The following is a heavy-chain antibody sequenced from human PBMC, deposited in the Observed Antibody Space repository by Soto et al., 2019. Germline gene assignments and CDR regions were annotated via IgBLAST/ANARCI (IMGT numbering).Heavy chain of an antibody. CDR3: ANLLNVAAAGTPHYYGADV. CDR2: ISFDGSKR. V-gene: IGHV3-30*04. J-gene: IGHJ6*02. Sequence: ESGGGVVQPGRSLRLSCAASGFTFSVFPMHWVRRAPGKGLEWVAFISFDGSKRYYADSVKGRFSISRDNSRNTVYLQMNNLRPGDAAVYHCANLLNVAAAGTPHYYGADVWGQGTTVSVS. D-gene: IGHD6-13*01. CDR1: GFTFSVFP.